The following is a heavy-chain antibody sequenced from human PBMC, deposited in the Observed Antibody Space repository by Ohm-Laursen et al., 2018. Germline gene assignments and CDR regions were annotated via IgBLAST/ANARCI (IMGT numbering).Heavy chain of an antibody. D-gene: IGHD6-19*01. CDR1: GGSFSGSY. J-gene: IGHJ4*02. CDR2: IYYSGST. V-gene: IGHV4-34*01. CDR3: ARGFSGWWGRIDY. Sequence: PSETLSLTCAVYGGSFSGSYWSWIRQPPGKGLEWIGYIYYSGSTNYNPSLKSRVTISVDTSKNQFSLKLSSVTAADTAVYYCARGFSGWWGRIDYWGQGILVTVSS.